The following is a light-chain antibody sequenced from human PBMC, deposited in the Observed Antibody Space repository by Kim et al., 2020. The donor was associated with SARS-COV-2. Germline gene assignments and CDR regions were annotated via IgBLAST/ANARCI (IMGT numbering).Light chain of an antibody. CDR1: QNIATY. V-gene: IGKV3-11*01. J-gene: IGKJ4*01. CDR2: DAS. Sequence: PGERATPSCRASQNIATYLAWYQQKPGQAPRLLICDASNRATGIPARFSGSGSGTDFTLTISNLEPEDFAIYYCLQRSDWPLTFGGGTKVDIK. CDR3: LQRSDWPLT.